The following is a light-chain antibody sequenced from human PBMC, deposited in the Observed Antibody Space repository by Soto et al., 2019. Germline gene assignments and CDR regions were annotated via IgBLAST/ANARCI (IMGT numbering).Light chain of an antibody. CDR2: DAS. V-gene: IGKV1-5*01. J-gene: IGKJ4*01. CDR3: QQLNVYPST. CDR1: QSVSNW. Sequence: IQMTQSPSTLSASVGDRVTITCRASQSVSNWLAWYQQKPGKAPNLLIYDASTLQTGVPSRFSGGGSGTDFTLTITSLQPEDFATYYCQQLNVYPSTFGGGSNVDIK.